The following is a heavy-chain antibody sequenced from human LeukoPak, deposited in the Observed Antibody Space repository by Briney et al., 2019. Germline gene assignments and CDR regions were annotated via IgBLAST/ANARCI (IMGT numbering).Heavy chain of an antibody. CDR3: ARELGYCSSTSCYPDY. J-gene: IGHJ4*02. V-gene: IGHV4-34*01. D-gene: IGHD2-2*01. CDR1: GGSFSGYY. Sequence: PSETLSLTCAVYGGSFSGYYWSWIRQPPGKGLEWIGEINHSGSTNYNPSLKSRVTISVDTSKNQFSLKLSSVTAADTAVYYCARELGYCSSTSCYPDYWGQGTLVTVSS. CDR2: INHSGST.